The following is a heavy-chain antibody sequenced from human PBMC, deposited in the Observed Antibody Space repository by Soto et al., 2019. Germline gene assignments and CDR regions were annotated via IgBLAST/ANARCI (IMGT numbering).Heavy chain of an antibody. CDR2: IKQDGSEK. J-gene: IGHJ2*01. Sequence: GKGLEWVANIKQDGSEKFYVDSVKGRFTISRDNAKNSLYLQMNSLRAEDTAVYFCAAESGIRNYSTVTAFLLKRSSDL. D-gene: IGHD3-9*01. V-gene: IGHV3-7*01. CDR3: AAESGIRNYSTVTAFLLKRSSDL.